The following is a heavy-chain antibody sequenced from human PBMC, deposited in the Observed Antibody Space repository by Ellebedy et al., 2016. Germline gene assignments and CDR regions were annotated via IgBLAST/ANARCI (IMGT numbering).Heavy chain of an antibody. CDR3: ARHLNPNVDTAMAN. J-gene: IGHJ4*02. CDR1: GGSISSYY. V-gene: IGHV4-59*08. Sequence: SETLSLTCTVSGGSISSYYWSWIRQPPGKGLEWVGYIYYSGTTNYNPSLKSRVTISIDTSKTQFSLKLSSVTAADTAVYYCARHLNPNVDTAMANWGQGTLVTVSS. CDR2: IYYSGTT. D-gene: IGHD5-18*01.